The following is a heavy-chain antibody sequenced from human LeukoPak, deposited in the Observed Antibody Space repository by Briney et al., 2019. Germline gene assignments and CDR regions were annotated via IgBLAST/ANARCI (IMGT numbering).Heavy chain of an antibody. D-gene: IGHD1-26*01. V-gene: IGHV1-8*01. CDR2: MNPNSGNT. CDR3: ARGILPVGATPNYFDY. CDR1: GYIFTSYD. Sequence: ASVKVSCKSSGYIFTSYDINWVRQATGQGLEWMGWMNPNSGNTGYAQKFQGRVTMTRNTSISTAYMELSSLRSEDTAVYYCARGILPVGATPNYFDYWGQGTLVTVSS. J-gene: IGHJ4*02.